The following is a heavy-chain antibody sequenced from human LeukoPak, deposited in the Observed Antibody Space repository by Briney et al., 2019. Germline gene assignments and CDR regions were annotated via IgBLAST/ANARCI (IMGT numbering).Heavy chain of an antibody. D-gene: IGHD3-10*01. CDR1: GFAFSSYA. Sequence: GGSLRLSCAASGFAFSSYAMSWVRQAPGKGLEWVSAISGSGGSTYYADSVKGRFTISRDNSKNTLYLQMNSLRAEDTAVYYCAKRVMVRGVTGWFDPWGQGTLVTVSS. CDR3: AKRVMVRGVTGWFDP. J-gene: IGHJ5*02. CDR2: ISGSGGST. V-gene: IGHV3-23*01.